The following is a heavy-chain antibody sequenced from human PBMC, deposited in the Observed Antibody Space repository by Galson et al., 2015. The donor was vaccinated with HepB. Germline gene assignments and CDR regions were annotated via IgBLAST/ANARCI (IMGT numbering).Heavy chain of an antibody. Sequence: FLRLACAAPGVTFNSHGMHWVRQAPGKGLAGAAVIWYDGSNKYYADSVKGRFTISRDNSKNTLYLQMNSLRAEDTAVYYCARAALTDYFDYWGQGTLVTVSS. J-gene: IGHJ4*02. V-gene: IGHV3-33*01. CDR1: GVTFNSHG. CDR3: ARAALTDYFDY. D-gene: IGHD3-10*01. CDR2: IWYDGSNK.